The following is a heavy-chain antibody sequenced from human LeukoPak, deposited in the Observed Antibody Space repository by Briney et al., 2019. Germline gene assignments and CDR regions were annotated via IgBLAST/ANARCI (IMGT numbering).Heavy chain of an antibody. Sequence: GGSLRLSCAASGFTFSSYAMHWVRQAPGKGLEWVAVIWDDGSNEYYADSVKGRFTIFRDNSKTMLYLQMNSLRAEDTAVYYCARGSRETDFDYWGQGTLVTVSS. V-gene: IGHV3-33*01. CDR3: ARGSRETDFDY. CDR1: GFTFSSYA. D-gene: IGHD1-26*01. J-gene: IGHJ4*02. CDR2: IWDDGSNE.